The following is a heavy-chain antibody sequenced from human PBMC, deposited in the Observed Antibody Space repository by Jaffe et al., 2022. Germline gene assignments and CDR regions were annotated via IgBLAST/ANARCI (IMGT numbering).Heavy chain of an antibody. D-gene: IGHD3-3*01. CDR1: GFTFSNAW. J-gene: IGHJ4*02. CDR2: IKSKTDGGTT. V-gene: IGHV3-15*01. CDR3: TTPPGLDFWSGYYGY. Sequence: EVQLVESGGGLVKPGGSLRLSCAASGFTFSNAWMSWVRQAPGKGLEWVGRIKSKTDGGTTDYAAPVKGRFTISRDDSKNTLYLQMNSLKTEDTAVYYCTTPPGLDFWSGYYGYWGQGTLVTVSS.